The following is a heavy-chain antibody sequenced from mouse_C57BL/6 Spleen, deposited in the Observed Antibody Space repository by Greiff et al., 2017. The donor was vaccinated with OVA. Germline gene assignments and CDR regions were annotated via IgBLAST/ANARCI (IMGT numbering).Heavy chain of an antibody. CDR3: ARETAQNYYAMDY. CDR2: ISDGGNYT. CDR1: GFTFSSYA. Sequence: EVQGVESGGGLVKPGGSLKLSCAASGFTFSSYAMSWVRQTPEKRLEWVATISDGGNYTYYPDNVKVRFTISRDNAKNNLYLQMSLLKSEDTAMYYCARETAQNYYAMDYWGQGTSVTVSS. D-gene: IGHD3-2*02. J-gene: IGHJ4*01. V-gene: IGHV5-4*01.